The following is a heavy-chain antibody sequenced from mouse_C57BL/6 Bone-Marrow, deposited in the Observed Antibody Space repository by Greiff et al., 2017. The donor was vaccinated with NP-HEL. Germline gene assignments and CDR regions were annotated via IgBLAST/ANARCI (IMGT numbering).Heavy chain of an antibody. CDR1: GYTFTSYW. CDR2: IDPNSGGT. V-gene: IGHV1-72*01. Sequence: QSCKASGYTFTSYWMHWVKQRPGRGLEWIGRIDPNSGGTKYNEKFKSKATLTVDKPSSTAYMQLSSLTSEDSAVYYCARPVLREGNSMDYWGQGTSVTVSS. CDR3: ARPVLREGNSMDY. J-gene: IGHJ4*01. D-gene: IGHD1-1*01.